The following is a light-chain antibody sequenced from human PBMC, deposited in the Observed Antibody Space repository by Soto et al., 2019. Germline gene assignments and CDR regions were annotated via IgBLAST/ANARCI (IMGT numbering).Light chain of an antibody. CDR3: LQDYDLWT. CDR1: QAIRND. CDR2: AAS. J-gene: IGKJ1*01. Sequence: AIQMPQSPSSLSASVGDRVTITCRASQAIRNDVSWYQQKPGKAPNLLIYAASTLHSGVPGRFSGSGSGTDFTLTISSLQPEDFATYYCLQDYDLWTFGQGTKVEIK. V-gene: IGKV1-6*01.